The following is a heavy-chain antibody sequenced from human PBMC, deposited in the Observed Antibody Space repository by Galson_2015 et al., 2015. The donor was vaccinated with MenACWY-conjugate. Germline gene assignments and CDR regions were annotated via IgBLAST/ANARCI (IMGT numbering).Heavy chain of an antibody. V-gene: IGHV5-51*01. CDR3: ARRSGNNWFDP. J-gene: IGHJ5*02. CDR2: IYPGDSDT. Sequence: IIYPGDSDTRYSPSFQGQVTISADKSISTAYLQWSSLKASDTAMYYCARRSGNNWFDPWGQGTLVTVSS.